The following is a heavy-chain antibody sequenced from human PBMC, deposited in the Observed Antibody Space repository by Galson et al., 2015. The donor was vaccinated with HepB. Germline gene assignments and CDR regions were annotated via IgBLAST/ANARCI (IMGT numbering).Heavy chain of an antibody. V-gene: IGHV5-51*01. CDR3: ARLDLAYCGGDCYGYYYYGMDV. CDR2: IYPGDSDT. D-gene: IGHD2-21*02. Sequence: QSGAEVTNPGESLKISCKGSGYSFNSYWNGWVRQMHGKGLEWMGIIYPGDSDTSYSPYFQGQVTISADKSISTAYLQWSSLKASDTSMYYCARLDLAYCGGDCYGYYYYGMDVWGQGTTVTVSS. J-gene: IGHJ6*02. CDR1: GYSFNSYW.